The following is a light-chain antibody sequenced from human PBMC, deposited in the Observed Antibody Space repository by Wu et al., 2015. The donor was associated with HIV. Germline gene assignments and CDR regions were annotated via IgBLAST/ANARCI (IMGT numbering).Light chain of an antibody. V-gene: IGKV1-5*03. CDR2: KAS. J-gene: IGKJ4*01. Sequence: DIQITQSPSTLSAYVGDRVTITRRASQTISNWLAWYQQKPGKAPKLLIYKASSLESGVPSRFSGSGSGTEFTLTISSLQPDDFATYYCQQYNSYSPLTFGGGTKVEIK. CDR3: QQYNSYSPLT. CDR1: QTISNW.